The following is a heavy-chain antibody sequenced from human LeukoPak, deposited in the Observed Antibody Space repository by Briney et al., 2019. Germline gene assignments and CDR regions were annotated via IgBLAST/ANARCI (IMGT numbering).Heavy chain of an antibody. D-gene: IGHD2-2*01. J-gene: IGHJ4*02. CDR1: GGSISSGGYY. V-gene: IGHV4-30-2*01. CDR2: INHSGST. CDR3: ARGGDYCSSTSCTLDY. Sequence: PSQTLSLTCTVSGGSISSGGYYWSWIRQPPGKGLEWIGEINHSGSTNYNPSLKSRVTISVDTSKNQFSQKLSSVTAADTAVYYCARGGDYCSSTSCTLDYWGQGTLVTVSS.